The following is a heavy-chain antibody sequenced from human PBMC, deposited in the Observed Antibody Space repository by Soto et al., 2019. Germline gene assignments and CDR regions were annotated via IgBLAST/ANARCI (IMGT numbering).Heavy chain of an antibody. CDR3: ARSPYDDPDGFHF. Sequence: EVHLLESGGGLVQPGGSLRLSCAASGFTFINHAMNWVRRTPGKGLGWFSVSSGSGGGTYYADSVKSRFTVSRDKSTNTLYLQMTSLRGEDTAVYYCARSPYDDPDGFHFWGQGTMVTVSS. J-gene: IGHJ3*01. CDR2: SSGSGGGT. V-gene: IGHV3-23*01. D-gene: IGHD3-16*01. CDR1: GFTFINHA.